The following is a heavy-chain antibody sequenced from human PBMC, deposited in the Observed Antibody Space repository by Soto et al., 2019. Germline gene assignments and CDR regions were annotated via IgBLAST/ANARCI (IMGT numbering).Heavy chain of an antibody. CDR1: GYTFTNIW. D-gene: IGHD2-2*01. CDR2: IDPSDSYT. J-gene: IGHJ5*02. CDR3: ARQDIVVVPAAPESVWFDP. Sequence: ESLNLSCKASGYTFTNIWIGWVRQMPGKVLEWMGRIDPSDSYTNYSPSFQGHVTISADKSISTAYLQWSSLKASDTAMYYCARQDIVVVPAAPESVWFDPWGQGTLVTVSS. V-gene: IGHV5-10-1*01.